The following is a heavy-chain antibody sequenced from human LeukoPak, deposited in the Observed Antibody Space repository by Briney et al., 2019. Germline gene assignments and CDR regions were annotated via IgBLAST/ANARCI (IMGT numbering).Heavy chain of an antibody. CDR2: IYYSGST. V-gene: IGHV4-39*01. J-gene: IGHJ2*01. Sequence: TPSETLSLTCTVSGGSISSSSYYWGWIRQPPGKGLEWIGSIYYSGSTYYNPSLKSRVTISVDTSKNQFSLKLSSVTAADTAVYYCASGLEPRARYFDLWGRGTLVTVSS. CDR1: GGSISSSSYY. D-gene: IGHD1-1*01. CDR3: ASGLEPRARYFDL.